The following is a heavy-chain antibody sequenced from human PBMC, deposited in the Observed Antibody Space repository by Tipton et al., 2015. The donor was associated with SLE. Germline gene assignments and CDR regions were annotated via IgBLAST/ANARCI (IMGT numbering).Heavy chain of an antibody. CDR2: IYYSGST. V-gene: IGHV4-59*01. CDR1: GGSISSYY. D-gene: IGHD6-13*01. Sequence: TLSLTCSVSGGSISSYYWSWIRQHPGKRLEWIGYIYYSGSTNYNPSLKSRVTISVDTSTNQFSLKLSSVTAADTAVYYCAGGTVIGARAGYSSSWSLGCCAFDIWGQGTMVTVSS. J-gene: IGHJ3*02. CDR3: AGGTVIGARAGYSSSWSLGCCAFDI.